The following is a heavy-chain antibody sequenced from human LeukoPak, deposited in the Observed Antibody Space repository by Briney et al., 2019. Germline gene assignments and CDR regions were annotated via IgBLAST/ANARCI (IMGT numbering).Heavy chain of an antibody. J-gene: IGHJ4*02. D-gene: IGHD2-2*01. CDR3: ARARGCSSTSCFIDY. Sequence: GGSLRLSCAASGFTFSTYAMSWVRQAPGKGLEWVSGISGSGDSTYYADSVKGRFTISRDNSKNTLYLQMNSLRVEDTAIYYCARARGCSSTSCFIDYWGQGTLVTVSS. CDR2: ISGSGDST. CDR1: GFTFSTYA. V-gene: IGHV3-23*01.